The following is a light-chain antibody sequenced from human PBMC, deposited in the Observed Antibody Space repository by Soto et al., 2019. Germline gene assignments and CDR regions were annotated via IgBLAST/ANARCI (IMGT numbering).Light chain of an antibody. Sequence: DIQMPQSPSTLSGSVGDRVTITCRASQTISSWLAWYQQKPGKAPKLLIYKASTLKSGVPSRFSGSGSGTEFTLTISSLQPDDFATYYCKHYNSYSEAVGQGTKVDIK. CDR2: KAS. CDR3: KHYNSYSEA. CDR1: QTISSW. J-gene: IGKJ1*01. V-gene: IGKV1-5*03.